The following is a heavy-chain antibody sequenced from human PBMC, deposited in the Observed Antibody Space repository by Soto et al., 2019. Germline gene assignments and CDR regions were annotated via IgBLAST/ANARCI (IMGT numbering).Heavy chain of an antibody. CDR1: AGSISSSSYS. J-gene: IGHJ4*02. CDR3: ARPMVWSRGSSSGFDY. V-gene: IGHV4-39*01. CDR2: IYYSGST. Sequence: SETLSLTCTVSAGSISSSSYSWGWIRQPPGKGLEWIGSIYYSGSTYYNPSLKSRVTISVDTSKNQFSLKLSSVTAADTAVYYCARPMVWSRGSSSGFDYWGQGTLVTVSS. D-gene: IGHD6-6*01.